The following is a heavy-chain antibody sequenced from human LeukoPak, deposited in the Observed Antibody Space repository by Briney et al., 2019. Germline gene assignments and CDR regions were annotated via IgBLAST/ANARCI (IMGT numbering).Heavy chain of an antibody. V-gene: IGHV1-46*01. D-gene: IGHD3-22*01. CDR3: ASKDSSGYYEEA. CDR1: GYTFTTYY. CDR2: INPSDGRT. Sequence: RASVKVSFKGSGYTFTTYYIHWVRQAPGQRVGGMGVINPSDGRTSYAQKFQGRVTMTRDTSTSTVYMELSSLRSDDTAMYYCASKDSSGYYEEAWGQGTLVTVSS. J-gene: IGHJ5*02.